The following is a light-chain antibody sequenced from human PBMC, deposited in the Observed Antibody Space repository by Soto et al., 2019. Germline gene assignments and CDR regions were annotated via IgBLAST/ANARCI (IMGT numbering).Light chain of an antibody. J-gene: IGKJ5*01. Sequence: EIVMTQSPATPSVSPGDRAALSCRASQSVTSNLAWYQQKPGQAPRLLIYGASTRATGIPARFSGSGSGTEFTLTISSLQSEDFAVYYCQQYNNWPPTFGQGTRLEIK. CDR3: QQYNNWPPT. V-gene: IGKV3-15*01. CDR2: GAS. CDR1: QSVTSN.